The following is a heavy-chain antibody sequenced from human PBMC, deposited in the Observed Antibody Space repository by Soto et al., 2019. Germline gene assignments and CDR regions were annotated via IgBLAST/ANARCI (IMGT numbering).Heavy chain of an antibody. J-gene: IGHJ4*02. CDR3: ARGGSAGVDY. Sequence: QVQLVQSGAEVREPGASVKVSCKASGYSFTSLDINWVRQTAGQGLEWMGWMQPSTGRTGYAQKFQGRVTMTRDTSINTAYMALTTLTSDDTAFYYCARGGSAGVDYWGQGTLVTVSS. CDR2: MQPSTGRT. D-gene: IGHD6-19*01. CDR1: GYSFTSLD. V-gene: IGHV1-8*01.